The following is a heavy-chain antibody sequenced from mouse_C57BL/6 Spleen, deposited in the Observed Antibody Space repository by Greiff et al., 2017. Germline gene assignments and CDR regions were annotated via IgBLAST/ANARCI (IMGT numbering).Heavy chain of an antibody. V-gene: IGHV2-5*01. D-gene: IGHD2-2*01. Sequence: VQLQQSGPGLVQPSQSLSITCTVSGFSLTSYGVHWVRQSPGKGLEWLGVIWRGGSTDYNAAFMSRLSITKDNSKSQVFFKMNSLQADDTAIYYCAKSIYYGYYYAMDYWGQGTSVTVSS. CDR3: AKSIYYGYYYAMDY. CDR1: GFSLTSYG. CDR2: IWRGGST. J-gene: IGHJ4*01.